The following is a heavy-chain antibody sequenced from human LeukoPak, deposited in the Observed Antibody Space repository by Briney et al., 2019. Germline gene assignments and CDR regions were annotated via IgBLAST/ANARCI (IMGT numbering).Heavy chain of an antibody. Sequence: SETLSLTCTVSGGSISSYYWSWIRQPPGKGLEWIGYIYYSGSTNYNPSLKSRVTVSVDTSKNQFSLKLSSVTAADTAVYYCATGGYSYGRCYYYYGMDVWGKGTTVTVSS. CDR2: IYYSGST. CDR1: GGSISSYY. CDR3: ATGGYSYGRCYYYYGMDV. J-gene: IGHJ6*04. V-gene: IGHV4-59*01. D-gene: IGHD5-18*01.